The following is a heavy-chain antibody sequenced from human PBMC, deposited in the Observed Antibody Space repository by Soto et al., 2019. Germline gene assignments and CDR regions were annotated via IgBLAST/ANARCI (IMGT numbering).Heavy chain of an antibody. J-gene: IGHJ4*02. D-gene: IGHD1-7*01. CDR2: INPNSGGT. Sequence: QVQLVQSGAEVKKPGASVKVSCKASGYTFTGYYMHWVRQAPGQGLEWMGWINPNSGGTNYAQKFQGRVTMTRDTSISTAYMELSRLRSDDTAVYYCARDPAITGTTVLWWGGIRYYFDYWGQGTLVTVSS. V-gene: IGHV1-2*02. CDR1: GYTFTGYY. CDR3: ARDPAITGTTVLWWGGIRYYFDY.